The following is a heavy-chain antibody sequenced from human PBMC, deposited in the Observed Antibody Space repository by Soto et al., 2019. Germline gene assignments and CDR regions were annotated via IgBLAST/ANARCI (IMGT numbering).Heavy chain of an antibody. CDR3: VRGGGIVGASTWWFAP. J-gene: IGHJ5*02. CDR2: TYYRSKWYT. CDR1: GDSVSSNSAA. V-gene: IGHV6-1*01. Sequence: QVHLQQSGPGVVKPSQTLSLTCAISGDSVSSNSAAWNWIRQSPSRGLEWLGRTYYRSKWYTDYXXSVKSPITLXPXTXKXXFSLQLKSVTPEDTAVYYCVRGGGIVGASTWWFAPWGQGTLVIVSS. D-gene: IGHD1-26*01.